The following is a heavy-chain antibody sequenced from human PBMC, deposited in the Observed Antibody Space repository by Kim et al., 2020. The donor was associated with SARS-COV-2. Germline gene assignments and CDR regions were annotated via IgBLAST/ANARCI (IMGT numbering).Heavy chain of an antibody. V-gene: IGHV1-3*01. CDR3: AREGGLWWRLLRPSAGWFDP. CDR1: GYTFTSYA. J-gene: IGHJ5*02. Sequence: ASVKVSCKASGYTFTSYAMHWVRQAPGQRLEWMGWINAGNGNTKYSQKFQGRVTITRDTSASTAYMELSSLRSEDTAVYYCAREGGLWWRLLRPSAGWFDPWGQGTLVTVSS. CDR2: INAGNGNT. D-gene: IGHD2-21*02.